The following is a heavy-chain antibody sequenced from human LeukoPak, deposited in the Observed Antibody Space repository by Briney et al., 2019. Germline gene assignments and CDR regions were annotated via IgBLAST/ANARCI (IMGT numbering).Heavy chain of an antibody. D-gene: IGHD5-12*01. J-gene: IGHJ6*03. CDR1: GFTFSTYV. CDR2: ISNDGSNK. CDR3: ARSLATSYYYMDV. Sequence: GGSLRPSCAPPGFTFSTYVMPWAGQAPGKGLEGVAVISNDGSNKFYADSVKGRFTISRDNSKNTLHLQMNSLRAEDTAVYYCARSLATSYYYMDVWGKGTTVTVSS. V-gene: IGHV3-30*04.